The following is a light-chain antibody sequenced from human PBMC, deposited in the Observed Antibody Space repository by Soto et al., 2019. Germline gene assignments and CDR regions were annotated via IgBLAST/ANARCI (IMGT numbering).Light chain of an antibody. CDR1: SSNIGPTYD. J-gene: IGLJ1*01. Sequence: QSVLTQPPSVSGAPGQRVTISCTRSSSNIGPTYDVHWYQQLPGTAPKLLIYANTNRPSGVPDRFSGSKSGTSASLAITGLQAEDEADYFCQSYDSSLSGYVFGTGTKLTVL. V-gene: IGLV1-40*01. CDR3: QSYDSSLSGYV. CDR2: ANT.